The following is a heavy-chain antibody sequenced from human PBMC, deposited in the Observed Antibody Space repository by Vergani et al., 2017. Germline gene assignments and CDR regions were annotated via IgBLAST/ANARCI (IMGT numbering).Heavy chain of an antibody. J-gene: IGHJ4*02. CDR2: IYYSGST. CDR1: GGSISSSSYY. CDR3: ARERGITGYYTNFDY. V-gene: IGHV4-39*07. D-gene: IGHD3/OR15-3a*01. Sequence: QLQLQESGPGLVKPSETLSLTCTVPGGSISSSSYYWGWIRQPPGKGLEWIGSIYYSGSTYYNPSLKSRVTISVDTSKNQFSLKLSSVTAADTAVYYCARERGITGYYTNFDYWGQGTLVTVSS.